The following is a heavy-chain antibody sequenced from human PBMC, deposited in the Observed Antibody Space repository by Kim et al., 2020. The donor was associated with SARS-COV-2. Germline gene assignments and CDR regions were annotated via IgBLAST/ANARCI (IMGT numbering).Heavy chain of an antibody. J-gene: IGHJ4*02. V-gene: IGHV3-48*02. CDR2: ISSSSSTI. CDR3: ARDRGYDFWSGYYPQFDY. CDR1: GFTFSSYS. Sequence: GGSLKLSCAASGFTFSSYSMNWVRQAPGKGLEWVSYISSSSSTIYYADSVKGRFTISRDNAKNSLYLQMNSLRDEDTAVYYCARDRGYDFWSGYYPQFDYWGQGTLVTVSS. D-gene: IGHD3-3*01.